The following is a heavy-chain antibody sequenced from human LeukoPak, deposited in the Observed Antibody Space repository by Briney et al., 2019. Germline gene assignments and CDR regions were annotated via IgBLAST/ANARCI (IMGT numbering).Heavy chain of an antibody. J-gene: IGHJ4*02. CDR2: IKTKSDGGTT. CDR3: TTRGNRSGSTFH. D-gene: IGHD6-25*01. V-gene: IGHV3-15*01. CDR1: GFTFSNAW. Sequence: GRSLRPSCAASGFTFSNAWMGWVRQATGKGLEWVGRIKTKSDGGTTDSAAPVEGRLTISRDHSKNTLYLQMNSLETDDTALYYYTTRGNRSGSTFHWGQGTLVPVSS.